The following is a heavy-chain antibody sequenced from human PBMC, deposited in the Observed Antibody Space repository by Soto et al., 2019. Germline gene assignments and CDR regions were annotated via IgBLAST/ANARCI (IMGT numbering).Heavy chain of an antibody. CDR2: IKSKTDGGTT. V-gene: IGHV3-15*07. Sequence: GGSLRLSCAASGFTFSNAWMNWVRQAPGKGLEWVGRIKSKTDGGTTDYAAPVKGRFTISRDDSKNTLYLQMNSLKTEDTAVYYCTTDGRTYYDFWSGYYTVRWFDPWGQGTLVTVSS. CDR1: GFTFSNAW. CDR3: TTDGRTYYDFWSGYYTVRWFDP. D-gene: IGHD3-3*01. J-gene: IGHJ5*02.